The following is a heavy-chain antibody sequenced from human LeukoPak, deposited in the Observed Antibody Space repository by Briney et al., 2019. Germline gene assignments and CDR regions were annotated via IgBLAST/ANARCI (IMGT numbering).Heavy chain of an antibody. Sequence: SETLSLTCAVFGGSFSGYYWSWIRQPPGKGLEWIGEINHSGSTNYSPSLNSRVTISVDTSKNQFSLKLSSVTAADTAVYFCARGGAAAAGFVVYWGQGTLVTVSS. CDR3: ARGGAAAAGFVVY. J-gene: IGHJ4*02. CDR1: GGSFSGYY. CDR2: INHSGST. V-gene: IGHV4-34*01. D-gene: IGHD6-13*01.